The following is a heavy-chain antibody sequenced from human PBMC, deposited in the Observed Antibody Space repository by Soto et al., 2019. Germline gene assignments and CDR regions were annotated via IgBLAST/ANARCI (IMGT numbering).Heavy chain of an antibody. CDR2: IYYSGST. V-gene: IGHV4-31*01. J-gene: IGHJ3*02. D-gene: IGHD5-18*01. Sequence: QVQLQESGPGLVKPSQTLSLTCTVSGGSISSGGYYWSWIRQHPGKGLEWIGYIYYSGSTYYNPSLKSLVTISVDTSKNTFSLKLSSVTAADTAVYYCARDSAGDTAMATEAFDIWGQGTMVTVSS. CDR3: ARDSAGDTAMATEAFDI. CDR1: GGSISSGGYY.